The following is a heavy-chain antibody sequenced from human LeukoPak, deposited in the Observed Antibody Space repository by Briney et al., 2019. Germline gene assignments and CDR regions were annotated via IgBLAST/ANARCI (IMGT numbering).Heavy chain of an antibody. CDR3: ARRGYSYGLPDPSPYYYYYMDV. CDR2: MNPNSGNT. J-gene: IGHJ6*03. V-gene: IGHV1-8*01. CDR1: GYTFTSYD. Sequence: ASVKVSCKASGYTFTSYDINWVPQATGQGLEWMGWMNPNSGNTGYTQKFQGRVTMTRNTSISTAYMELSSLRSEDTAVYYCARRGYSYGLPDPSPYYYYYMDVWGKGTTVTVSS. D-gene: IGHD5-18*01.